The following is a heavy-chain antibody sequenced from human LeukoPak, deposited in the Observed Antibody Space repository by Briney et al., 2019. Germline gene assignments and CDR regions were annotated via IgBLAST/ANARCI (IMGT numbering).Heavy chain of an antibody. Sequence: GCSLTLSCAACGFTFSDYYMSWIRQAPGKGLEWVSYISSSSYTNYAHSVKGRFTISRANAKNSLYLQMNSLRAEDTAVYYCARTPRPGDYGDHQGGQGTLVTVPS. CDR1: GFTFSDYY. D-gene: IGHD4-17*01. CDR2: ISSSSYT. J-gene: IGHJ4*02. V-gene: IGHV3-11*03. CDR3: ARTPRPGDYGDHQ.